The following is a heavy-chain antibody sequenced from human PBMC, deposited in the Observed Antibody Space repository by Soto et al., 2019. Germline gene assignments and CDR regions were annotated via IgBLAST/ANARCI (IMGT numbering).Heavy chain of an antibody. D-gene: IGHD1-1*01. V-gene: IGHV3-33*01. CDR2: IWSDGNNK. J-gene: IGHJ4*02. Sequence: QVQLVESGGGVVQPGKSLRLSCAASGFTFNTYGFHWVRQAPGKGLEWVAVIWSDGNNKYYADSVKGRFTISRDSSKNTLFLQMNSLRVEDTAVYYCARIQLVTIMALDYWGQGTLVTVSS. CDR1: GFTFNTYG. CDR3: ARIQLVTIMALDY.